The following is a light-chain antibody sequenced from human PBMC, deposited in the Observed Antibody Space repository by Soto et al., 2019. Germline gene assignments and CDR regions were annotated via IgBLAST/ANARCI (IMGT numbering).Light chain of an antibody. CDR3: QQYGTSPLT. J-gene: IGKJ4*01. CDR2: GAF. V-gene: IGKV3-20*01. CDR1: QGINIY. Sequence: EIVLTQSPATLSLSPWERATLSCRASQGINIYLVWYQQKPGQAPRLLIHGAFSRATGIPDRFSGSGSGTDFTLTISRLEPEDFAVYYCQQYGTSPLTFGGGTKVDIK.